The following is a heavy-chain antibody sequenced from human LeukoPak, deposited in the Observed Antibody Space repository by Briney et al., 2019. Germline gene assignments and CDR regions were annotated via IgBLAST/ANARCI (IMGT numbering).Heavy chain of an antibody. Sequence: GGSLRLSCAASEFTFSNYAMSWVRQAPGKGLEWVSTISGSGGSTYYADSVRGRFTISRDNSKNTVYLQMSSLRPEDTAVYYCAKDAKSCANGVCYPGMDFWGQGTLVTVSS. D-gene: IGHD2-8*01. CDR3: AKDAKSCANGVCYPGMDF. V-gene: IGHV3-23*01. CDR1: EFTFSNYA. CDR2: ISGSGGST. J-gene: IGHJ4*02.